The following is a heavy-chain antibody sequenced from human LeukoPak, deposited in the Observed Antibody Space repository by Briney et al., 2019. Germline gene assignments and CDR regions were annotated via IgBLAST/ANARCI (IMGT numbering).Heavy chain of an antibody. CDR3: ARALPAASHTSFDY. CDR2: IYSDDST. Sequence: PGGSLRLSCAASGFTVSSNYMSWVRQAPGKGLEWVSIIYSDDSTYYADSVEGRFTISRDIPKNTVYLQMNSLRAEDTAVFYCARALPAASHTSFDYWGQGTLVTVSS. J-gene: IGHJ4*02. V-gene: IGHV3-66*01. CDR1: GFTVSSNY. D-gene: IGHD2-2*01.